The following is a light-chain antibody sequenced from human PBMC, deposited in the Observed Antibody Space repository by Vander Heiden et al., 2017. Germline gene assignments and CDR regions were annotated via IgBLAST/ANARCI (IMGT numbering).Light chain of an antibody. CDR3: QQDDSTRWT. J-gene: IGKJ1*01. Sequence: DIVMTQSPDSLAVSLGERATINCKSSQSVLYSSNNKNYLAWYQQKPGQPPKLLIYWASTRESGVPDRVSGSGSGTDFTRTISSLQAEDVAVYYCQQDDSTRWTFGQGTKVEIK. CDR2: WAS. CDR1: QSVLYSSNNKNY. V-gene: IGKV4-1*01.